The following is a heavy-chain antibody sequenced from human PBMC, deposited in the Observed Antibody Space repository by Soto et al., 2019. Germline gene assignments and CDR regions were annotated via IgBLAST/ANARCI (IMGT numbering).Heavy chain of an antibody. V-gene: IGHV1-8*01. CDR1: GYTFTSYD. CDR3: ARSGIMVYAILYYYYMDG. D-gene: IGHD2-8*01. Sequence: ASVKVSCKASGYTFTSYDINWVRQATGQGLEWMGWMNPNSGNTGYAQKFQGRVTMTRNTSISTAYMELSSLRSEDTAVYYCARSGIMVYAILYYYYMDGSGKATTVTVAS. J-gene: IGHJ6*03. CDR2: MNPNSGNT.